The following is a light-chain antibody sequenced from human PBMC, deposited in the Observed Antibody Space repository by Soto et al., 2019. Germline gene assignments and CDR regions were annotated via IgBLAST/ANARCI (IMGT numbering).Light chain of an antibody. Sequence: EIVMTQSPSTLSVSPGERATLSCSASQSVSSNLAWYQQKRGQAPRLLIYGASTRATGVPARFSGSGSGTEFTLTIGSMQSEDFAVYYCHQYDNWPSWAFGQGTKV. J-gene: IGKJ1*01. CDR2: GAS. CDR1: QSVSSN. V-gene: IGKV3-15*01. CDR3: HQYDNWPSWA.